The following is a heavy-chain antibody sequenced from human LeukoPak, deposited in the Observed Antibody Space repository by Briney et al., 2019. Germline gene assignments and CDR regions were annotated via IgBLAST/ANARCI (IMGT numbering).Heavy chain of an antibody. V-gene: IGHV4-34*01. CDR1: GGSFSGYY. CDR3: ARDVMYYYGSGSYYWFDP. CDR2: INHSGST. Sequence: PSETLSLTCAVYGGSFSGYYWSWIRQPPGKGLEWIGEINHSGSTNYNPSLKSRVTISVDTSKNQFSLKLSSVTAADTAVYYCARDVMYYYGSGSYYWFDPWGQGTLVTVSS. J-gene: IGHJ5*02. D-gene: IGHD3-10*01.